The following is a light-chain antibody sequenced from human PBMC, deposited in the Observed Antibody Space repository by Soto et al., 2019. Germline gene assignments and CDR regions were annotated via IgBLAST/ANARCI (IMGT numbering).Light chain of an antibody. Sequence: DIQMTQSPSSLSASLGDRVTITCRASQGIGVYLAWFQQRPGNVPKLLIYAASTLQSGVPSRFSGSGSGTDFTLTISSLQPEDVATYYCQTYNSDPLTFGGGTKVEIK. CDR1: QGIGVY. CDR3: QTYNSDPLT. CDR2: AAS. J-gene: IGKJ4*01. V-gene: IGKV1-27*01.